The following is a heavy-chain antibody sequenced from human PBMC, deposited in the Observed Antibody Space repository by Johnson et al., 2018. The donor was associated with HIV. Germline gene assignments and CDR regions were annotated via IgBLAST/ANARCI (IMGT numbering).Heavy chain of an antibody. V-gene: IGHV3-20*04. CDR1: GFTFDDHG. CDR3: ARDPGVVEAPRSRVDAFDI. CDR2: INWNGGST. J-gene: IGHJ3*02. Sequence: VQLVESGGGVVRPGGSLRLSCAASGFTFDDHGMSWVRQAPGKGLEWVSGINWNGGSTGYADSVKGRFTISRDNAKNSLHLQMNSLRAEDTALYYCARDPGVVEAPRSRVDAFDIWGQGTMVTVSS. D-gene: IGHD2-15*01.